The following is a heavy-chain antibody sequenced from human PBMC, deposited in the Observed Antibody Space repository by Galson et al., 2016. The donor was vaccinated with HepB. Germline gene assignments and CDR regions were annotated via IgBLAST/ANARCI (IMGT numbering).Heavy chain of an antibody. Sequence: SETLSLTCAVYGGPFRDHYWGWIRQPPGKGLEWIGQIDHSGDTNYNPSLKSRLTISVDTSKNQFSLRLSSVTAADTAVYYCARSRGWLHLGYYFYYHGMDVWGQGTLVTVSS. CDR1: GGPFRDHY. V-gene: IGHV4-34*01. J-gene: IGHJ6*02. CDR3: ARSRGWLHLGYYFYYHGMDV. CDR2: IDHSGDT. D-gene: IGHD6-19*01.